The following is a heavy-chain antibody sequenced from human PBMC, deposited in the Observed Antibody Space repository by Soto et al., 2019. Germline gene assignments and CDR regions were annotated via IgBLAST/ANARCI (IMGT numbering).Heavy chain of an antibody. CDR1: GGSISSGGYY. V-gene: IGHV4-31*03. Sequence: QVQLQESGPGLVKASQTLSLTCNVSGGSISSGGYYWTWIRQHPGKGLEWIGNIHHSGSTFYNPSLKSRVSISVDTYKNQFSLTLSSVTAADTAVYFCVRGVLSWGQGPLVTVSS. CDR2: IHHSGST. CDR3: VRGVLS. J-gene: IGHJ1*01. D-gene: IGHD3-10*01.